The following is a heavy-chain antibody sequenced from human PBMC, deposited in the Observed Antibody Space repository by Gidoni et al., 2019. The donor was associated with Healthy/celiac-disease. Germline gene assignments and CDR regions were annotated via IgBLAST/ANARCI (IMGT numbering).Heavy chain of an antibody. V-gene: IGHV4-61*02. CDR1: GGSISSGSYY. J-gene: IGHJ6*03. CDR2: IYTSGST. D-gene: IGHD4-17*01. CDR3: ARSAVTTYYYYYYYMDV. Sequence: QVQLQESGPGLVKPSQTLSLTCTVSGGSISSGSYYWRWIRQPAGKGLEWIGRIYTSGSTNYNPSLKSRVTISVDTSKNQFSLKLSSVTAADTAVYYCARSAVTTYYYYYYYMDVWGKGTTVTVSS.